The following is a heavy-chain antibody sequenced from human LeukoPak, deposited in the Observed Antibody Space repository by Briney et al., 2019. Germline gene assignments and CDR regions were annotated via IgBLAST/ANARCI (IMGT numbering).Heavy chain of an antibody. CDR2: IYYSGST. J-gene: IGHJ4*02. V-gene: IGHV4-31*03. Sequence: KPSETLSLTCTVSGGSISSGGYYWRWIRQHPGKGLEWIGYIYYSGSTYYNPSLKSRVTISVDTSKNQFSLKLSSVTAADTAVYYCARCGKDGDYVQNWGQGTLVTVSS. D-gene: IGHD4-17*01. CDR1: GGSISSGGYY. CDR3: ARCGKDGDYVQN.